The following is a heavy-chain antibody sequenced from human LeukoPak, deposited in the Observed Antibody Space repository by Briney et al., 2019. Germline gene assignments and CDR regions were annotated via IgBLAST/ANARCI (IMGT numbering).Heavy chain of an antibody. Sequence: GGSLRLSCSASGSTFASYAMYWVRQAPGKGLEYVSAIGSSGDNTHYADSVKGRFTISRDNSKNTLYLQMSSLRAEDTAVYYCVKGSAYFYGSGTHFDYWGQGTLVTVSS. CDR1: GSTFASYA. D-gene: IGHD3-10*01. V-gene: IGHV3-64D*06. CDR2: IGSSGDNT. CDR3: VKGSAYFYGSGTHFDY. J-gene: IGHJ4*02.